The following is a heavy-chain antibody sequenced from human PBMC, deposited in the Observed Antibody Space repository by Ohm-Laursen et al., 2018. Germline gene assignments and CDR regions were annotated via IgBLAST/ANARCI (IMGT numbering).Heavy chain of an antibody. V-gene: IGHV3-9*01. Sequence: SLRLSCAASGFTFDDCAMHWVRQAPGKGLEWVSGISWNSGSIGYADSVKGRFTISRDNAKNSLYLQMNSLRAEDTALYYCAKDTAHWGQGTLVTVSS. D-gene: IGHD6-6*01. J-gene: IGHJ4*02. CDR2: ISWNSGSI. CDR1: GFTFDDCA. CDR3: AKDTAH.